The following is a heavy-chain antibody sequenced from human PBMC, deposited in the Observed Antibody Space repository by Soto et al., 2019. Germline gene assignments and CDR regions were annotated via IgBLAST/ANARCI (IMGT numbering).Heavy chain of an antibody. D-gene: IGHD2-15*01. CDR2: VCFDGTNE. V-gene: IGHV3-33*01. J-gene: IGHJ2*01. Sequence: QVQLVESGGGVVQPGRSLRLSCTASEFTFSTYGMHRVRQAPGKGLEWMAVVCFDGTNEYYADSVKGRFTISRDNSKNXLYLQMTRLRAEDTAVYYCARNADIGNRYNWYFDLWGRGTLVTVAS. CDR1: EFTFSTYG. CDR3: ARNADIGNRYNWYFDL.